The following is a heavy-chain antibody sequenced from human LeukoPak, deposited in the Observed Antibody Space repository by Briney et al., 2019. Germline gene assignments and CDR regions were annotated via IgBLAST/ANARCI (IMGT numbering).Heavy chain of an antibody. CDR2: ISSSSSYI. V-gene: IGHV3-21*01. CDR3: ARDSDYGDYGYVSDYYYYMDV. D-gene: IGHD4-17*01. CDR1: GFTFSRYS. Sequence: PGGSLRLSCAASGFTFSRYSMNWVRQAPGKGLEWVSFISSSSSYIYYADSVKGRFTISRDNAKNSLYLQMNSLRAEDTAVYYCARDSDYGDYGYVSDYYYYMDVWGKGTTVTVPS. J-gene: IGHJ6*03.